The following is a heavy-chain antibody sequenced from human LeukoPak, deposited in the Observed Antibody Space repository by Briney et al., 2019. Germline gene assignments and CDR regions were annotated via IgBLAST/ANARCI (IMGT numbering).Heavy chain of an antibody. CDR1: GGSISSGGYY. D-gene: IGHD1-26*01. CDR2: IYHSGST. J-gene: IGHJ4*02. V-gene: IGHV4-30-2*01. CDR3: ARDVDSGSYSHYFDY. Sequence: SETLSLTCTVSGGSISSGGYYWSWIRQPPGKGLEWIGYIYHSGSTYYNPSLKSRVTISVDRSKNQFSLKLSSVTAADTAVYYCARDVDSGSYSHYFDYWGQGTLVTVSS.